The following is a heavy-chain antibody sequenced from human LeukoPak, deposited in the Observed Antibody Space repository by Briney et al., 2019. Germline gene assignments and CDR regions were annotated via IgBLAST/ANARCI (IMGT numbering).Heavy chain of an antibody. CDR2: INPSGGST. D-gene: IGHD3-3*01. Sequence: ASVKVSCKASGYTFTSYYMHWVRQAPGQGLEWMGIINPSGGSTSYAQKFQGRVTVTRDTSTSTVYMELSSLRSEDMAVYYCARDLSGINWFDPWGQGTLVTVSS. CDR1: GYTFTSYY. V-gene: IGHV1-46*01. CDR3: ARDLSGINWFDP. J-gene: IGHJ5*02.